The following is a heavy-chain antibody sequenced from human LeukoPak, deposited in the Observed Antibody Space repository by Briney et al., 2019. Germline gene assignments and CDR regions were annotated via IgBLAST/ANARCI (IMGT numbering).Heavy chain of an antibody. CDR3: ATNYDILTGPQTYYYYGMDV. Sequence: GGSLRLSCAASGFTFSSYAMSWVRQAPGKGLEWVSAISGSGGSTYYADSVKGRFTISRDNSKNTLYLQMNSPRAEDTAVYYCATNYDILTGPQTYYYYGMDVWGQGTTVTVSS. D-gene: IGHD3-9*01. J-gene: IGHJ6*02. CDR2: ISGSGGST. V-gene: IGHV3-23*01. CDR1: GFTFSSYA.